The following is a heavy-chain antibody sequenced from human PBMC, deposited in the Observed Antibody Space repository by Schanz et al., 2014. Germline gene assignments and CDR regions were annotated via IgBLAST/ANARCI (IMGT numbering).Heavy chain of an antibody. CDR1: GFMFSSYG. Sequence: EVQLVESGGGLVKPGGSLRLSCATSGFMFSSYGMHWVRQAPGKGLEWISYITGTGTVMYADSVKGRFTISRDNAKNSVFLQMNSLRAEDTAVYYCVRDSFFAFDYWGQGTLVTVSS. V-gene: IGHV3-48*01. CDR2: ITGTGTV. CDR3: VRDSFFAFDY. D-gene: IGHD3-3*01. J-gene: IGHJ4*02.